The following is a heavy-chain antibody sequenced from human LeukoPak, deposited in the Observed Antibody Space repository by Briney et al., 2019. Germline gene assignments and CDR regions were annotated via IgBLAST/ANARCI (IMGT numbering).Heavy chain of an antibody. CDR2: IYTSGNT. CDR1: GGSISSGSYY. J-gene: IGHJ5*02. V-gene: IGHV4-61*02. D-gene: IGHD4-17*01. Sequence: SETLSLTCTVSGGSISSGSYYWSWIRQTAGKGLEWIGRIYTSGNTKYNPSLKSRVTISVDTSKNQFSLKLSSVTAADTAVYYCARGITTVTTNTIANWFDPWGQGTLVTVSS. CDR3: ARGITTVTTNTIANWFDP.